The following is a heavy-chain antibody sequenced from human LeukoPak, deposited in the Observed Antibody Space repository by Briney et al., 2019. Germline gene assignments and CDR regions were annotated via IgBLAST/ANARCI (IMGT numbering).Heavy chain of an antibody. V-gene: IGHV3-11*06. J-gene: IGHJ4*02. CDR3: ARDPRGDITGTTLDS. CDR1: GFIFSDYY. D-gene: IGHD1-20*01. Sequence: GGSLRLSCAASGFIFSDYYMSWIRQAPGKGLEWVSYISSSSSYTNYADSVKGRFTISRDNTKNSLYLQMNSLRAEDTAVYYCARDPRGDITGTTLDSWGQGTLVTVSS. CDR2: ISSSSSYT.